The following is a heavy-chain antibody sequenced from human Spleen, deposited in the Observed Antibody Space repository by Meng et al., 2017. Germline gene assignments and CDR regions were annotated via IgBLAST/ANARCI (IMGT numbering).Heavy chain of an antibody. J-gene: IGHJ4*02. Sequence: GESLKISCAASGFYFSNAWMSWVRQAPGKGLEWVANIKQDGSDKYYVDSVKGRFTISRDNGRDSVYLEMNSLRAEDTAVYYCARRSGWVSKGFDYWGQGTLVTVSS. CDR1: GFYFSNAW. V-gene: IGHV3-7*01. CDR2: IKQDGSDK. CDR3: ARRSGWVSKGFDY. D-gene: IGHD6-19*01.